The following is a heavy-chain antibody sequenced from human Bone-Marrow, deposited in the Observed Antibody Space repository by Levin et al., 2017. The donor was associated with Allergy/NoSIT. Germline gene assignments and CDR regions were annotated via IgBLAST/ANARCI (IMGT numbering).Heavy chain of an antibody. V-gene: IGHV3-30*04. CDR2: ISYDGSNK. D-gene: IGHD3-22*01. Sequence: GGSLRLSCAASGFTFSSYAMHWVRQAPGKGLEWVAVISYDGSNKYYADSVKGRFTISRDNSKNTLYLQMNSLRAEDTAVYYCARIPTFEVWGGIRSLFYYDRSGYYDYWGQGTLVTVSS. J-gene: IGHJ4*02. CDR1: GFTFSSYA. CDR3: ARIPTFEVWGGIRSLFYYDRSGYYDY.